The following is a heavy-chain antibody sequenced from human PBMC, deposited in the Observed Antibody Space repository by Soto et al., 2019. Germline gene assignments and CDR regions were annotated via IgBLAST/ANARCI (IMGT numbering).Heavy chain of an antibody. Sequence: EVQLVESGGGLVQPGRSLRLSCAASGFTFDDYAMHWVRQLPGKGLEWVSGISWNSGSIGYADSVKGRFTISRDNAKNSLYLQMNNLRAEDMAFYYCAKDISTGTTTFSWFDPWGQGTLVTVSS. CDR2: ISWNSGSI. J-gene: IGHJ5*02. V-gene: IGHV3-9*03. D-gene: IGHD1-1*01. CDR1: GFTFDDYA. CDR3: AKDISTGTTTFSWFDP.